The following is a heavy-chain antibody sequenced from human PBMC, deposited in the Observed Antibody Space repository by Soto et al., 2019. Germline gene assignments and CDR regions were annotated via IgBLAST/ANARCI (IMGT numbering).Heavy chain of an antibody. V-gene: IGHV3-33*01. CDR3: AREGGYCSGGSCYGVYYFDY. Sequence: QVQLVESGGGVVQPGRSLRLSCAASGFTFSSYGMHWVRQAPGKGLEWVAGIWYDGSNKYYADFVKGRFTISRDNSKNTLYLQMNSLRAEDTAVYYCAREGGYCSGGSCYGVYYFDYWGQGTLVTVSS. J-gene: IGHJ4*02. CDR2: IWYDGSNK. D-gene: IGHD2-15*01. CDR1: GFTFSSYG.